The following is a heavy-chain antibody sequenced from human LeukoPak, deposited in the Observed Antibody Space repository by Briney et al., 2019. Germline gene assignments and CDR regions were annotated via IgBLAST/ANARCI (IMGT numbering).Heavy chain of an antibody. D-gene: IGHD3-10*01. V-gene: IGHV3-30-3*01. CDR3: ARDSVVTMVRGVFDY. J-gene: IGHJ4*02. CDR2: ISYDGSNK. Sequence: GRSLRLSCAASGFTFSSYAMHWVRQAPGKGLEWVAVISYDGSNKYYADSVKGRFTISRDSSKNTLYLQMNSLRAEDTAVYYCARDSVVTMVRGVFDYWGQGTLVTVSS. CDR1: GFTFSSYA.